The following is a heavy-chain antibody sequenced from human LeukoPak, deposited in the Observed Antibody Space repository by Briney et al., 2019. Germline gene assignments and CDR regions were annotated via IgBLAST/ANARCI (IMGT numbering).Heavy chain of an antibody. Sequence: ASVKVSCKASGYTFTSYGISWVRQAPGQGLEWMGWISAYNGNTNYAQKLQGRVTMTTDTSTSTAYMELRSLRSDDTAVYYCVRDQWLVFKLYYFDYWGQGTLVTVSS. CDR1: GYTFTSYG. CDR2: ISAYNGNT. J-gene: IGHJ4*02. CDR3: VRDQWLVFKLYYFDY. V-gene: IGHV1-18*01. D-gene: IGHD6-19*01.